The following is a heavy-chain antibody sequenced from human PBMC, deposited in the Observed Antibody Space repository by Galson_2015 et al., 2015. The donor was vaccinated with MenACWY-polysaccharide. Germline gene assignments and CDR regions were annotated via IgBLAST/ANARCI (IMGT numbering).Heavy chain of an antibody. V-gene: IGHV3-7*01. CDR1: GFTVSGYW. Sequence: SLRLSCAASGFTVSGYWMTWVRQAPEKGLEWVANIKQDGSEKNYVDSVEGRFTISRDNAKNSLYLRMNSLRAEDTAVYYCARGRITIGPWGQGTLVTVSS. D-gene: IGHD3-3*01. CDR3: ARGRITIGP. J-gene: IGHJ5*02. CDR2: IKQDGSEK.